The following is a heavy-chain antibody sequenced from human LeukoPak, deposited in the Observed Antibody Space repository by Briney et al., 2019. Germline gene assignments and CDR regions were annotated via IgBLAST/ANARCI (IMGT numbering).Heavy chain of an antibody. V-gene: IGHV1-3*01. CDR1: GYTFTSYG. D-gene: IGHD1-7*01. J-gene: IGHJ4*02. CDR2: INAGNGNT. CDR3: ARSYSNYPYGY. Sequence: ASVKVSCKASGYTFTSYGISWVRQAPGQRLEWMGWINAGNGNTKYSQKFQGRVTITRDTSASTAYMELSSLRSEDTAVYYCARSYSNYPYGYWGQGTLVTVSS.